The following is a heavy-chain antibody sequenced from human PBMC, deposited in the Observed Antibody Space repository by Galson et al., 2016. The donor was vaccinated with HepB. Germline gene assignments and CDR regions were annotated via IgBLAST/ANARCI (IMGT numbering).Heavy chain of an antibody. CDR1: GLTFNNYA. CDR3: AKVMDGAWYIHY. D-gene: IGHD6-19*01. J-gene: IGHJ4*02. Sequence: SLRLSCAASGLTFNNYALSWVRQAPGKGLEWVSSISGSYGNTYYADSVKGRFTISWANSESTLYLQMDTLRAEDTAIYYCAKVMDGAWYIHYWGQGTLVTVSS. V-gene: IGHV3-23*01. CDR2: ISGSYGNT.